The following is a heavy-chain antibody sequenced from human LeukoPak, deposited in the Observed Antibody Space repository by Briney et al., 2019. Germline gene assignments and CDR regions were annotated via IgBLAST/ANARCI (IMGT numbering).Heavy chain of an antibody. CDR3: ARDGVAAGIYFDY. V-gene: IGHV3-11*04. CDR2: ISNSGSTI. J-gene: IGHJ4*02. CDR1: GFTFSDYY. D-gene: IGHD6-13*01. Sequence: GGSLRLSCAASGFTFSDYYMSWIRQAPGKGLEWVSYISNSGSTIYYADSVTGRFTISRDNAEHSLYLQMNSLRVEDTAVYYCARDGVAAGIYFDYWGQGTLVTVSS.